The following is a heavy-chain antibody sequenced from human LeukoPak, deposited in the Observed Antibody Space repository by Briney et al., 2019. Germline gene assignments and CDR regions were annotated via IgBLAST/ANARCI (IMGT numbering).Heavy chain of an antibody. V-gene: IGHV1-46*01. D-gene: IGHD6-19*01. CDR1: GYTFTSYY. J-gene: IGHJ4*02. CDR2: INPSGGST. Sequence: EASVKVSCKASGYTFTSYYMHWVRQAPGQGLEWMGIINPSGGSTSYAQKFQGRVTMTRDTSISTVYMELSRLRSDDTAVYYCARGQQWLEAFDYWGLGTLVTVSS. CDR3: ARGQQWLEAFDY.